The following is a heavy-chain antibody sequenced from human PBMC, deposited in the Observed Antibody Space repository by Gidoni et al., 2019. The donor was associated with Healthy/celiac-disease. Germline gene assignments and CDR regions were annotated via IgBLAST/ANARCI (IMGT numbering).Heavy chain of an antibody. CDR3: ARSLYDSSGYYPYWYFDL. D-gene: IGHD3-22*01. Sequence: QVQLQESGPGLVKPSETLSLTCTVSGGSISSYYWSWIRQPPGKGLEWIGYIYYSGSTNYNPSLKSRVTISVDTSKNQFSLKLSSVTAADTAVYYCARSLYDSSGYYPYWYFDLWGRGTLVTVSS. CDR1: GGSISSYY. V-gene: IGHV4-59*01. J-gene: IGHJ2*01. CDR2: IYYSGST.